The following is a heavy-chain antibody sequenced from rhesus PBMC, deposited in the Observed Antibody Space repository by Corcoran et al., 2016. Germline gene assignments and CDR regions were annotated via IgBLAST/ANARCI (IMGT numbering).Heavy chain of an antibody. CDR1: GGSISSNY. CDR2: IRSGGST. Sequence: QVPLQQWGEGLVKPSETLSLTCAVYGGSISSNYWSWIRQPPGKGLEWIGRIRSGGSTNYNPSIKSRVTISIDTSKNQFSLKLSSVTAADTAVFYCARGDSHYSGLDSWDQGVVVTVSS. V-gene: IGHV4-160*01. J-gene: IGHJ6*01. CDR3: ARGDSHYSGLDS. D-gene: IGHD4-23*01.